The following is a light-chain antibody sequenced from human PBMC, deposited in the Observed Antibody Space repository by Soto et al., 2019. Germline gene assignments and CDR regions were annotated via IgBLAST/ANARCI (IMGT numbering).Light chain of an antibody. J-gene: IGLJ2*01. V-gene: IGLV1-40*01. Sequence: QSVLTQPASLSGAQGQRVTISCTGSSSNIGAGYDVHWYQQLPGTAPKVFIYGNSNRPSGVPDRFSGSKSGTSASLAITGILAEDEADYYCQSYDTSLSGSVFGGGTKLTVL. CDR2: GNS. CDR3: QSYDTSLSGSV. CDR1: SSNIGAGYD.